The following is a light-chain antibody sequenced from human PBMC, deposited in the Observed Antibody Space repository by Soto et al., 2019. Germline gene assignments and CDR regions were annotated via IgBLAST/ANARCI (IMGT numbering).Light chain of an antibody. Sequence: EKVMTQSPATLSVSPGERATLSCRASQSVSSNLAWYQQKHGQAPRLLIYGASTRATGIPARFSGSGSGTEFTLTISSLQSEDFAVYYCQQYNNWPPYTFGQGTKLEIK. CDR3: QQYNNWPPYT. J-gene: IGKJ2*01. CDR1: QSVSSN. CDR2: GAS. V-gene: IGKV3-15*01.